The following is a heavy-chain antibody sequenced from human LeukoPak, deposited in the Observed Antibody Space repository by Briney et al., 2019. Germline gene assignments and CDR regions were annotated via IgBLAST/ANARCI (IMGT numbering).Heavy chain of an antibody. CDR1: RYTFTGYY. V-gene: IGHV1-2*02. D-gene: IGHD3-10*01. CDR3: ATDDGGYYYYMDV. Sequence: ASVKVSCKVSRYTFTGYYMHWVRQTPGQGLECMGWINPNSGGTNYAQKFQGRVTMTRDTSISTAYMELSRMRSDDTAVYYCATDDGGYYYYMDVWGKGTAVTVSS. J-gene: IGHJ6*03. CDR2: INPNSGGT.